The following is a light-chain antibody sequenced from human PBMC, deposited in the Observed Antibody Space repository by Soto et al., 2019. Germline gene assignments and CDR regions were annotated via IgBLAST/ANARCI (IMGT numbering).Light chain of an antibody. V-gene: IGKV3-11*01. CDR2: DTS. J-gene: IGKJ3*01. Sequence: EVVMTQSPATLSVSPGEGVTLSCRASQGIGDTLAWYQHKPGQTPRLLIYDTSTRATGVPARFSGSRSGTDFTLTISSLEPEDFEVYYCQQRSAWPPVFGPGTKVDIK. CDR3: QQRSAWPPV. CDR1: QGIGDT.